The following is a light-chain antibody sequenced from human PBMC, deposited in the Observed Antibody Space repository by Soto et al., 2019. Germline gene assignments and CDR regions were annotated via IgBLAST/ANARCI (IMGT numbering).Light chain of an antibody. CDR2: EVH. CDR3: TSYTVGKFVNF. Sequence: QSALTQPPSVSGSPGQSVTISCTGTSSDFGRADRVSWYQQYPGTAPKLMIYEVHKRPSGVPDRFSGSKSGNTASLTISGLQPEEEADYYCTSYTVGKFVNFFGRGTKVTVL. CDR1: SSDFGRADR. J-gene: IGLJ6*01. V-gene: IGLV2-18*02.